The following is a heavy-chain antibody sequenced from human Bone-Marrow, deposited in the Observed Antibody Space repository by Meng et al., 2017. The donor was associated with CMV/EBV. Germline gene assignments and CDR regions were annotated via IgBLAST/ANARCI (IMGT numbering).Heavy chain of an antibody. CDR2: ISAYNGNT. D-gene: IGHD3-16*01. CDR1: GYTFTRFG. J-gene: IGHJ6*02. CDR3: ARDGGPGGAADYYYYYGMDV. V-gene: IGHV1-18*01. Sequence: ASVKVSCKASGYTFTRFGISWVRQAPGQGLEWMGWISAYNGNTNYAQKLQGRVSMTTDTSTTTAHMEGRSLRSDDTAVYYCARDGGPGGAADYYYYYGMDVWGQGTTVTVSS.